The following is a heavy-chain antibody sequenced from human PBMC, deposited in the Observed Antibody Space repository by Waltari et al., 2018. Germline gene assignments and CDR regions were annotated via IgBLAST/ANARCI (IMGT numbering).Heavy chain of an antibody. CDR3: TYRYCSGGNCLGAAVDI. Sequence: QITLKESAPTLVKPTQTLPLPCALPGFPLPTRGVGVGSLRQPPGKALEWLALIYWNDNKRYSPSLSSRLTITKDTSKNQVVLTMANMDPVDTATYYCTYRYCSGGNCLGAAVDIWGQGVMVTVCS. CDR1: GFPLPTRGVG. J-gene: IGHJ3*02. V-gene: IGHV2-5*01. D-gene: IGHD2-15*01. CDR2: IYWNDNK.